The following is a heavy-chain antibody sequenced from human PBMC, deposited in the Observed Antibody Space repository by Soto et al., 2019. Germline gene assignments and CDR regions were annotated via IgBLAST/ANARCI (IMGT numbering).Heavy chain of an antibody. V-gene: IGHV1-69*13. CDR1: GGTFSSYA. J-gene: IGHJ6*02. Sequence: ASVKVSCKASGGTFSSYAISWVRQAPGQGLEWMGGIIPIFGTANYAQKFQGRVTITADESTSTAYMELSSLRSEDTAVYYCATGRVPAARVRVYSGMDVWGQGTTVTVSS. D-gene: IGHD2-2*01. CDR2: IIPIFGTA. CDR3: ATGRVPAARVRVYSGMDV.